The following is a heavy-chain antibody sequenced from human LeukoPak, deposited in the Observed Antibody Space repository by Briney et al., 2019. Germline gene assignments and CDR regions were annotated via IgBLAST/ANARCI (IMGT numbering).Heavy chain of an antibody. CDR2: INSDGSST. D-gene: IGHD3-22*01. CDR1: GFTFSSYW. J-gene: IGHJ4*02. V-gene: IGHV3-74*01. CDR3: ARDLDYDSSGYPVDY. Sequence: GGSLRLSCAASGFTFSSYWMHWVRQAPGKGLVWVSRINSDGSSTSCADSVKGRFTISRDNAKNTLYLQMNSLRAEDTAVYYCARDLDYDSSGYPVDYWGQGTLVTVSS.